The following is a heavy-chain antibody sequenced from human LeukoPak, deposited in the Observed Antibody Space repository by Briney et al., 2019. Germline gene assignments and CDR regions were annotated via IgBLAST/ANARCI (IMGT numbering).Heavy chain of an antibody. CDR2: INPNSGGT. D-gene: IGHD6-19*01. CDR3: ARVHHSSGWYYNY. J-gene: IGHJ4*02. V-gene: IGHV1-2*02. Sequence: GASVKVSCRASGYTFTTYYMHWVRQAPGQGLEWMGWINPNSGGTNYAQKFQGRVTMTRDTSISTAYMELSSLGSDDTAVFYCARVHHSSGWYYNYWGQGTLVTVSS. CDR1: GYTFTTYY.